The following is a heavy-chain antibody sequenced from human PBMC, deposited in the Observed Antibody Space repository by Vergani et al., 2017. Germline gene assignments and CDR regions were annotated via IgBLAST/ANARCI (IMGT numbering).Heavy chain of an antibody. V-gene: IGHV4-39*01. CDR2: IYYSGST. CDR3: ASILWFGEVFTHDY. J-gene: IGHJ4*02. Sequence: QLQLQESGPGLVKPSETLSLTCTVSGGSISSSSYYWGWIRQPPGKGLEWIGSIYYSGSTYYNPFLKGRVTISVDTSKNQFSLKLSSVTAADTAVYYCASILWFGEVFTHDYWGQGTLVTVSS. D-gene: IGHD3-10*01. CDR1: GGSISSSSYY.